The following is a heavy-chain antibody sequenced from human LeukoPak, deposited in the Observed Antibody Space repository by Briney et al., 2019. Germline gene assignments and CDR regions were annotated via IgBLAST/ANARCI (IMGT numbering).Heavy chain of an antibody. CDR1: GGSFSGYY. J-gene: IGHJ4*02. CDR3: ARARNIVVVPAAKGVRRYYFDY. V-gene: IGHV4-34*01. Sequence: SETLSLTCAVYGGSFSGYYWSWIRQPPGKGLEWIGEINHSGSTNYNPSLKSRVTISVDTSKNQFSLKLSSVTAADTAVYHCARARNIVVVPAAKGVRRYYFDYWGQGTLVTVSS. D-gene: IGHD2-2*01. CDR2: INHSGST.